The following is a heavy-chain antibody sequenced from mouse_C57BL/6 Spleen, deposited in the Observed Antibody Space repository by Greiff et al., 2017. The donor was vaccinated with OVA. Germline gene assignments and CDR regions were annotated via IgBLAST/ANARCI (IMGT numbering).Heavy chain of an antibody. V-gene: IGHV1-22*01. CDR1: GYTFTDYN. J-gene: IGHJ2*01. CDR3: SSVYDYDVDYFDY. Sequence: EVQLQQSGPELVKPGASVKMSCKASGYTFTDYNMHWVKQSHGKSLEWIGYITPNNGGTSYNQKFKGKATLTVNKSSSTAYLELRSLTSEESAVYFWSSVYDYDVDYFDYWGQVTTLTVSS. D-gene: IGHD2-4*01. CDR2: ITPNNGGT.